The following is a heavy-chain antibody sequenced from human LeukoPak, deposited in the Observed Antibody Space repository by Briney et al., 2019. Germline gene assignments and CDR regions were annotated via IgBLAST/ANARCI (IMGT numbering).Heavy chain of an antibody. CDR3: ALLPREVDIFDY. D-gene: IGHD5-12*01. J-gene: IGHJ4*02. CDR2: ISWNSGSI. V-gene: IGHV3-9*01. Sequence: GRSLRLSCAASGFTFGDYAMHWVRQAPGKGLEWVSGISWNSGSIGYADSVKGRFTISRDNAKNSLYLQMNSLRAEDTALYYCALLPREVDIFDYWGQGTLVTVSS. CDR1: GFTFGDYA.